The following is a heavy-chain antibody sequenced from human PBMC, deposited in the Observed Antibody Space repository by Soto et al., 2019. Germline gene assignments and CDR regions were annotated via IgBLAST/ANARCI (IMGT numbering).Heavy chain of an antibody. V-gene: IGHV4-38-2*02. J-gene: IGHJ5*02. CDR3: AREVVVPAAIGWFDP. CDR2: IYHSGST. Sequence: PSETLSLTCAVSGYSISSGYYWGWIRQPPGKGLEWIGSIYHSGSTYYNPSLKSRVTISVDTSKNQFSLKLSSVTAADTAVYYCAREVVVPAAIGWFDPWGQGTLGTVSS. CDR1: GYSISSGYY. D-gene: IGHD2-2*01.